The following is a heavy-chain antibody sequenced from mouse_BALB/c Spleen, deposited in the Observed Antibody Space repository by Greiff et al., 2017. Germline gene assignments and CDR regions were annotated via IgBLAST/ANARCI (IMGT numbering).Heavy chain of an antibody. Sequence: VQLQESGPGLVAPSQSLSITCTVSGFSLTSYGVHWVRQPPGKGLEWLGVIWAGGSTNYNSALMSRLSISKDNSKSQVFLKMNSLQTDDTAMYYCARVRNYYGSSYRAMDYWGQGTSVTVSS. CDR1: GFSLTSYG. CDR2: IWAGGST. D-gene: IGHD1-1*01. V-gene: IGHV2-9*02. CDR3: ARVRNYYGSSYRAMDY. J-gene: IGHJ4*01.